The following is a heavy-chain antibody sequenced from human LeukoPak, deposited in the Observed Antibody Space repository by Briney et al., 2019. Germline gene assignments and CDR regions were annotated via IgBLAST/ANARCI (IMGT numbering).Heavy chain of an antibody. V-gene: IGHV3-74*01. D-gene: IGHD3-22*01. CDR2: INSDGSST. CDR1: GFTFSSYW. Sequence: PGGSLRLSCAASGFTFSSYWMHWVRQAPGEGLVWVSEINSDGSSTNYADSVKGRFTISRDNAKNTLYLQMNSLRAEDTAVYYCARGAAYYYNTGGYYYFDYWGQGTLVTVSS. J-gene: IGHJ4*02. CDR3: ARGAAYYYNTGGYYYFDY.